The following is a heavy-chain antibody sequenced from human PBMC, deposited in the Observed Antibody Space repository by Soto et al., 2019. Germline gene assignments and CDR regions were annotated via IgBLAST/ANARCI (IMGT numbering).Heavy chain of an antibody. CDR2: ISAYNGNT. CDR1: GYTFTSYG. V-gene: IGHV1-18*01. Sequence: ASVKVSCKAPGYTFTSYGISWVRQAPGQALECMGWISAYNGNTNYAQKLQGRVTMTTDTSTSTAYRELSSLRSDDTAVYYCARGNYDFWGGSRLVGYYGMDVWGQGTTVTVSS. J-gene: IGHJ6*02. CDR3: ARGNYDFWGGSRLVGYYGMDV. D-gene: IGHD3-3*01.